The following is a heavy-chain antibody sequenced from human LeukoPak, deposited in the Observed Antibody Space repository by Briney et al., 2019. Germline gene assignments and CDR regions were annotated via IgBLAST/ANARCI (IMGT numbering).Heavy chain of an antibody. Sequence: ASVKVSCKASGYTFTSYGIRWVRQAPGQGLEWMGWISAYNGNTNYAQKLQGRVTMTTDTSTSTAYMELRSLRSDDTAVYYCARDQRGYCSSTSCSTPFDPWGQGTLVTVSS. D-gene: IGHD2-2*01. CDR2: ISAYNGNT. CDR1: GYTFTSYG. J-gene: IGHJ5*02. V-gene: IGHV1-18*01. CDR3: ARDQRGYCSSTSCSTPFDP.